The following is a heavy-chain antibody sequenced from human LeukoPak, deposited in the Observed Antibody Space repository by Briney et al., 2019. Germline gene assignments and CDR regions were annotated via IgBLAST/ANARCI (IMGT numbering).Heavy chain of an antibody. CDR3: AKDIILGSGRPIWFEY. CDR2: ISWNSGSI. D-gene: IGHD3-10*01. Sequence: GRSLRLSCAASGLTFGDYAMHGVRQAPGKGLEWVSGISWNSGSIGHADSVKGRFTISRDNTKNSLYLQMNSLRAEDTALDYCAKDIILGSGRPIWFEYWGQGNLVPVSS. V-gene: IGHV3-9*01. J-gene: IGHJ4*02. CDR1: GLTFGDYA.